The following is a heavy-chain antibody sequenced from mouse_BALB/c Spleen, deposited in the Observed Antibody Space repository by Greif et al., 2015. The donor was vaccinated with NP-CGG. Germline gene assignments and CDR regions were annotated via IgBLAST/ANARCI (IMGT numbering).Heavy chain of an antibody. CDR3: ARDYYGSRLFAY. D-gene: IGHD1-1*01. J-gene: IGHJ3*01. V-gene: IGHV5-17*02. CDR2: ISSGSSTI. CDR1: GFTFSSFG. Sequence: EVKLVESGGGLVQPGGSRKLSCAASGFTFSSFGMHWVRQAPEKGLEWVAYISSGSSTIYYADTVKGRFTISRDNPKNTLFLQMTSLRSEDTAMYYCARDYYGSRLFAYWGQGTLVTVSA.